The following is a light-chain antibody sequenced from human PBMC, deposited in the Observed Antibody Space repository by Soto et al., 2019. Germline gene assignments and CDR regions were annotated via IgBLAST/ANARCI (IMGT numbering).Light chain of an antibody. CDR1: SNDVGIYNS. CDR2: DVR. V-gene: IGLV2-14*01. Sequence: QSVRTQPASVSGTPGQSITISCTGTSNDVGIYNSVSWFQHHPGKGPKLVIYDVRNRPSGVSNRFSGSKSGDTASLTISGLQAEDEADYHCSSYTISSTYVFGTGTKVTVL. J-gene: IGLJ1*01. CDR3: SSYTISSTYV.